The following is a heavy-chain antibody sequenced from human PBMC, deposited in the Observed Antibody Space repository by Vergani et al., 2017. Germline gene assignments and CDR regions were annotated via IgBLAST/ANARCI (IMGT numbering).Heavy chain of an antibody. Sequence: QEQLVQSGAEVRKPGASVKVSCKASGYNFTSFDINWVRQAPGQGLEWLGWISGYDGKTKYVEKLQGRITVTMDTSTNSAYMGLRGLRSDDTAVYYCARGGSIAAPSYLNYFYMDVWGKGTSVTVSS. J-gene: IGHJ6*03. V-gene: IGHV1-18*01. CDR2: ISGYDGKT. D-gene: IGHD6-6*01. CDR3: ARGGSIAAPSYLNYFYMDV. CDR1: GYNFTSFD.